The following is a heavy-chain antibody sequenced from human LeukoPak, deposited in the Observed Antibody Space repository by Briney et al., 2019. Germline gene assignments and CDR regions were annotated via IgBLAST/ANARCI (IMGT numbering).Heavy chain of an antibody. CDR1: GYTFTGYY. CDR2: INPNSGGT. D-gene: IGHD2-15*01. J-gene: IGHJ5*02. Sequence: ASVKVSCKASGYTFTGYYMHWVRQAPGQGLEWMGWINPNSGGTNYAQKFQGRVTMTRDTSISTAYMELSRLRSDDTAEYYCARESPMSTIVVVVAATNHNWFDPWGQGTLVTVSS. V-gene: IGHV1-2*02. CDR3: ARESPMSTIVVVVAATNHNWFDP.